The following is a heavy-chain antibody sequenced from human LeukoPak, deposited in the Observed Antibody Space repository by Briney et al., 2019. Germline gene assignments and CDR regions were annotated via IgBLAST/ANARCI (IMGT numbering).Heavy chain of an antibody. D-gene: IGHD2-2*01. V-gene: IGHV4-39*07. CDR2: IYSGST. CDR1: GGSFSSSSYY. CDR3: ARDCSSTSCYQAFDI. Sequence: PSETLSLTCTVSGGSFSSSSYYWGWIRQPPGKGLEWIGTIYSGSTYYNPSLKSRVTISVDTSKNQFSLKLSSVTAADTAVYYCARDCSSTSCYQAFDIWGQGTMVTVSS. J-gene: IGHJ3*02.